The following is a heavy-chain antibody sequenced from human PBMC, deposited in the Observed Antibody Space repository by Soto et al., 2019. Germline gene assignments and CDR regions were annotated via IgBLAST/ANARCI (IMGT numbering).Heavy chain of an antibody. CDR1: GYSLTSYW. V-gene: IGHV5-51*01. CDR2: IYPGDSDT. Sequence: EVQLVQSGAEVKKPGESLKISCKGSGYSLTSYWIGWVRQMPGKGLEWMGIIYPGDSDTRYSPSFQGQVTISADKSISTAYLQWSSLKASDTAMYYCASSYVGATTRGGCDAFDIWGQGTMVTVSS. CDR3: ASSYVGATTRGGCDAFDI. D-gene: IGHD1-26*01. J-gene: IGHJ3*02.